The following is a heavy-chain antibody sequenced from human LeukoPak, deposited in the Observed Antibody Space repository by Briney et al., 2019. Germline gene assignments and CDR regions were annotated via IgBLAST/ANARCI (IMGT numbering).Heavy chain of an antibody. CDR3: AKGDITMIPD. CDR1: GFTVSNSY. V-gene: IGHV3-53*01. D-gene: IGHD3-22*01. CDR2: IYSGGST. Sequence: GGSLRLSCAASGFTVSNSYMSWVRQAPGKGLEWVSVIYSGGSTYYADSVKGRFTISRDNSKNTLYLQVNSLRAEDTAVCYCAKGDITMIPDWGQGTLVTVSS. J-gene: IGHJ4*02.